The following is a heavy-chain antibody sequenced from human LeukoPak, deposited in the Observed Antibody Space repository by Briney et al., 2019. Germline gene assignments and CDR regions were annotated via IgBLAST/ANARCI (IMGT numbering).Heavy chain of an antibody. V-gene: IGHV3-11*04. D-gene: IGHD3-10*01. Sequence: PGGSLRLSCAASGLTFSDYYMTWIRQAPGKGLEWVAYISSSGSTIYSADSVKGRFTVSRDNAKNSLFLHMNSLRAEDTAIYYCAKDAGSGYGSGSVHDYWGQGTLVTVSS. CDR1: GLTFSDYY. CDR2: ISSSGSTI. J-gene: IGHJ4*02. CDR3: AKDAGSGYGSGSVHDY.